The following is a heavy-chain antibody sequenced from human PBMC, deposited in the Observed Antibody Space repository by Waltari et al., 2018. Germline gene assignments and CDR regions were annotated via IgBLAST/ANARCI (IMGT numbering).Heavy chain of an antibody. D-gene: IGHD7-27*01. CDR1: GGSFSGYY. V-gene: IGHV4-34*01. J-gene: IGHJ4*02. CDR3: ARGRTWGGYHY. CDR2: ITHSGST. Sequence: QVQLQQWGAGLLNPSETLSLTCAVYGGSFSGYYWSWIRQPPGKGLEWIGEITHSGSTNYNPSLKSRVTISVDTSKNQFSLKLSSVTAADTAVYYCARGRTWGGYHYWGQGTLVTVSS.